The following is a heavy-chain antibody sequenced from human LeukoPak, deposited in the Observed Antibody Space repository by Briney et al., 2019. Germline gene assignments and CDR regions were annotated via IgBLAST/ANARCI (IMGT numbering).Heavy chain of an antibody. D-gene: IGHD5-24*01. J-gene: IGHJ4*02. V-gene: IGHV3-30*03. CDR2: ISYDGTKK. CDR3: ARDAYKGLYYFDS. CDR1: GFTFSSYH. Sequence: GGSLRLSCAASGFTFSSYHMHWVRQAPGKGLEGVAVISYDGTKKNYADSLQGRVTISRDNAKNTLSLQMETLRPEDTAVYYCARDAYKGLYYFDSWGPGTLVTVSS.